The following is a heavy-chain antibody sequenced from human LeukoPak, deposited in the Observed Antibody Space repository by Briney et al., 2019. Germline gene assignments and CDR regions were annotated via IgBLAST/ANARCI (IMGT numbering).Heavy chain of an antibody. V-gene: IGHV4-34*01. CDR2: INHSGST. Sequence: SETLSLTCAVYGGSFSGYYWSWIRQPPGKGLEWIGEINHSGSTNYNPSLKSRVTISVDTSKNQFSLKLNSVTAADTAVYYCATDNYGTFYYFASWGQGTLVTVSS. CDR3: ATDNYGTFYYFAS. J-gene: IGHJ4*02. CDR1: GGSFSGYY. D-gene: IGHD3-10*01.